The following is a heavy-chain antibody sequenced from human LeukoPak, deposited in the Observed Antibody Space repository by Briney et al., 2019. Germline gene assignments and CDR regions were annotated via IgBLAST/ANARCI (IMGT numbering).Heavy chain of an antibody. Sequence: PSETLSLTCTVSGDSISSYSWSWVRQPPGRGLEGMGNTYYRGSTTYNPSLKSRVTISLDTSKNQFSLKLSSVAAADTAIYYCAGDYTSRSYRFDYWGQGTLVT. J-gene: IGHJ4*02. D-gene: IGHD3-10*01. CDR2: TYYRGST. CDR3: AGDYTSRSYRFDY. CDR1: GDSISSYS. V-gene: IGHV4-59*12.